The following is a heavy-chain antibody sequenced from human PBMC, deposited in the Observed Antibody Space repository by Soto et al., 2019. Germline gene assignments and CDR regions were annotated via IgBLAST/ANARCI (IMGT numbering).Heavy chain of an antibody. CDR3: AKSTRSVLAAAAS. Sequence: GGSQRLPCAASGFTFSSYAVSWVRQAPGKGLEWVSAISGSGGSTYYADSVKGRFTISRDNSKNTLYLQMNSLRAEDTAVYYCAKSTRSVLAAAASWGQGTLVTVSS. V-gene: IGHV3-23*01. D-gene: IGHD6-13*01. J-gene: IGHJ5*02. CDR1: GFTFSSYA. CDR2: ISGSGGST.